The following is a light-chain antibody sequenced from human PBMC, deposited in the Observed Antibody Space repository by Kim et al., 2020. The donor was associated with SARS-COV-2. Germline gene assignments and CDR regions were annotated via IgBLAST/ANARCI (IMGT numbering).Light chain of an antibody. CDR1: HSVGIS. CDR2: DAS. J-gene: IGKJ4*01. CDR3: QQRGNWPPALT. Sequence: PGEGATLSCRACHSVGISLSRYQQTPGQALRLLIYDASIRATGIPDRFSGSGSGTDFTLTVGSQEPRDFAIYYCQQRGNWPPALTFVGGTKVDIK. V-gene: IGKV3-11*01.